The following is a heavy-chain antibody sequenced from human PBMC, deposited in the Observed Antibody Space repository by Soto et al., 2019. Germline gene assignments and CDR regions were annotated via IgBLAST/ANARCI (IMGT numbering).Heavy chain of an antibody. V-gene: IGHV1-69*01. D-gene: IGHD2-2*01. CDR2: FIAIPGTA. CDR1: GGTFGSYA. CDR3: ARSQGSSTSLEIYYHYYYGMDE. J-gene: IGHJ6*02. Sequence: QVQLVQSGAEVKKPGSSVKVSCKASGGTFGSYAISWVRQAPGQGLEWMGGFIAIPGTANYGQKFKGRVTIAADESTSTAYMELSSPTSADTAVYYCARSQGSSTSLEIYYHYYYGMDEWGQGTTVTVSS.